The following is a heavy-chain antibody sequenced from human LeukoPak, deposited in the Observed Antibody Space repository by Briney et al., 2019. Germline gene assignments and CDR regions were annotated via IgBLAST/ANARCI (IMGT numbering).Heavy chain of an antibody. V-gene: IGHV4-30-2*01. D-gene: IGHD4-23*01. CDR2: IYHSGST. CDR3: ARDGNPVAGDAFDI. J-gene: IGHJ3*02. CDR1: GGSISSGGYY. Sequence: SETLSLTCTVSGGSISSGGYYWSWIRQPPGKGLEWIGYIYHSGSTYYNPSLKSRVTISVDRSKNQFSLKLSSVTAADTAVYYCARDGNPVAGDAFDIWGQGTMVTVSS.